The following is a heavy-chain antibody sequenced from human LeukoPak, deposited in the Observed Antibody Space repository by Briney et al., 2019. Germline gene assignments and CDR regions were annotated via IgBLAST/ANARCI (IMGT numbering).Heavy chain of an antibody. CDR3: ARDLTGYYGSGSYSDY. D-gene: IGHD3-10*01. CDR2: IKQDGSEK. CDR1: GFTFSNYW. V-gene: IGHV3-7*01. Sequence: GGSLRLSCVASGFTFSNYWMSWVRQAPGMGLEWVANIKQDGSEKYYVDSVKGRFTISRDNAKHSLFLQMNSLRAEDTAVYYCARDLTGYYGSGSYSDYWGQGTLVTVSS. J-gene: IGHJ4*02.